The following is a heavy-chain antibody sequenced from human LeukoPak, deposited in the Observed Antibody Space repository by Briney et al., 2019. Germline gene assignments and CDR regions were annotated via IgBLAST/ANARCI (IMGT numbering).Heavy chain of an antibody. Sequence: GGSLRLSCAVSGFSFSCSGIYWVRLAPGKGLEWVTHISYDGSNKYYADSVKGRFTISRDNSKNTLYLQMNSLRAEDTAVYYCAALDYWGQGTLVTVSS. CDR1: GFSFSCSG. CDR3: AALDY. CDR2: ISYDGSNK. J-gene: IGHJ4*02. V-gene: IGHV3-30*03.